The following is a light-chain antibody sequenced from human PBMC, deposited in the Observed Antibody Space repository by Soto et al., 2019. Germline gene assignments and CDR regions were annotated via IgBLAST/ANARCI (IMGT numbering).Light chain of an antibody. J-gene: IGKJ3*01. V-gene: IGKV3-20*01. CDR3: QQRGT. CDR2: GAA. CDR1: QSVPSNC. Sequence: EILFTQYPGTLALSAGDRSTLSCRASQSVPSNCLAWYQQKPGQAPRLLIYGAAKRATGIPDRFSGSGSGTDFTLTISSLEPEDLAVSYCQQRGTFGPGTQVEIK.